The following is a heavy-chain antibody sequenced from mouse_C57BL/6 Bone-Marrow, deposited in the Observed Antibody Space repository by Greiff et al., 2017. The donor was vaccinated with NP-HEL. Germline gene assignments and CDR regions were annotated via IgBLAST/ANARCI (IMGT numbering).Heavy chain of an antibody. CDR1: GFTFSDYY. CDR3: ARQELLDMEY. J-gene: IGHJ4*01. D-gene: IGHD2-1*01. V-gene: IGHV5-12*01. Sequence: EVQLVESGGGLVQPGGSLKLSCAASGFTFSDYYMYWVRQTPEKRLEWVAYISNGGGSTYYPDTVKGRFTISRDNAKNTLYLQMSRLKSEDTAMYYCARQELLDMEYWGKGTSVTVAS. CDR2: ISNGGGST.